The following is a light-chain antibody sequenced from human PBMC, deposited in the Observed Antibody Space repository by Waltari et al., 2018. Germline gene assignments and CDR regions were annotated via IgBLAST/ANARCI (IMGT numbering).Light chain of an antibody. J-gene: IGLJ3*02. Sequence: QAVVTQEPSLTLSPGGTVTLPCGSSTGAVTSGHYSYWFQLKPGQAPRTLIYDTNNKHSWTPARFSGSLLGGKAALTLSGAQPEDEAEYYCLLYYSGAWVFGGGTK. CDR2: DTN. V-gene: IGLV7-46*01. CDR3: LLYYSGAWV. CDR1: TGAVTSGHY.